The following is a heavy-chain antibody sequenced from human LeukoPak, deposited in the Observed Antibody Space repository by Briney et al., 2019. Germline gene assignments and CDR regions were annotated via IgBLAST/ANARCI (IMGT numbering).Heavy chain of an antibody. CDR3: ARDRRNHPLYDISPYYYGMDV. CDR1: GGSFSGYY. J-gene: IGHJ6*02. Sequence: SETLSLTCAVYGGSFSGYYWSWIRQPPGKGLEWIGEINHSGSTNYNPSLKSRVTISVDTSKNQFSLKLSSVTAADTAVYYCARDRRNHPLYDISPYYYGMDVWGQGTTVTVSS. V-gene: IGHV4-34*01. D-gene: IGHD3-9*01. CDR2: INHSGST.